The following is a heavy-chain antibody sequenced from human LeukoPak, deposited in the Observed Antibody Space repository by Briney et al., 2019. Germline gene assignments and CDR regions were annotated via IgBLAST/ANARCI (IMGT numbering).Heavy chain of an antibody. CDR3: ARASGIQLWLRSDY. CDR1: GFTFSNYA. D-gene: IGHD5-18*01. Sequence: GGSLRLSCAASGFTFSNYAMHWVRQAPGQGLEYVSAISSNGGSTYYTNSVKGRFTISRDNDKDTLYLQMRSLRAEDMAAYHCARASGIQLWLRSDYWGQGTLVSVSS. V-gene: IGHV3-64*01. J-gene: IGHJ4*02. CDR2: ISSNGGST.